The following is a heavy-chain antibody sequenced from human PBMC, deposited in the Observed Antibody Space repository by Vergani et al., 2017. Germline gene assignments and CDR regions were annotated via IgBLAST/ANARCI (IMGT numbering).Heavy chain of an antibody. D-gene: IGHD1-1*01. CDR2: ISSSSSYI. Sequence: EVQLVESGGGLVKPGGSLRLSCAVSGFTFSSYSMNWVRQAPGKGLEWVSSISSSSSYIYYADSVKGRFTISRDNAKNTLYLQMNSLRAEDTAVYYCAKDLSWNDELIDYWGQGTLVTVSS. CDR1: GFTFSSYS. CDR3: AKDLSWNDELIDY. J-gene: IGHJ4*02. V-gene: IGHV3-21*04.